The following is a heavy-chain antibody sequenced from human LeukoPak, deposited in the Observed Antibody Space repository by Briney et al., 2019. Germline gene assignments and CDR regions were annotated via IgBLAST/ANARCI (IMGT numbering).Heavy chain of an antibody. D-gene: IGHD1-26*01. CDR1: GGSISSSNW. CDR3: ASREPDRQNGWRIHWYFDL. V-gene: IGHV4-4*02. J-gene: IGHJ2*01. CDR2: IYHSGST. Sequence: SGTLSLTCAVSGGSISSSNWWSWVRQPPGKGLEWIGEIYHSGSTNYNPSLKSRVTISVDKSKNQFSLKLSSVTAADTAVYYCASREPDRQNGWRIHWYFDLWGCGTLVTVSS.